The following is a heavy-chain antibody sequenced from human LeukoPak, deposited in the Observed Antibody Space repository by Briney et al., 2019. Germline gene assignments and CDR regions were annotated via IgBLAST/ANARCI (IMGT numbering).Heavy chain of an antibody. J-gene: IGHJ4*02. V-gene: IGHV3-48*03. D-gene: IGHD6-19*01. CDR2: IDSRSSTI. CDR1: GFSFSRYE. CDR3: AKDQETGGWYPVDY. Sequence: QTGGSLRLSCATSGFSFSRYEMNWVRQAPGKGLEWVAYIDSRSSTIYYADSMKGRFTISRDNAKNSLYLQMNSLRAEDTAVYYCAKDQETGGWYPVDYWGQGTLVTVSS.